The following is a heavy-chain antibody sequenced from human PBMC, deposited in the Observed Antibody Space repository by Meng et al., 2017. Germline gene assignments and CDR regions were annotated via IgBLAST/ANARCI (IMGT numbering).Heavy chain of an antibody. Sequence: QGQLVPCGADVKKPCASVKVSCNSSGYTFTGYYRHWVRQAPGQGLEWIGWINPNSGGTNYAQKFQGRVTMTRDTSISTAYMELSRLRSDDTAVYYCARDHVWYFDLWGRGTLVTVSS. V-gene: IGHV1-2*02. CDR2: INPNSGGT. CDR3: ARDHVWYFDL. CDR1: GYTFTGYY. J-gene: IGHJ2*01.